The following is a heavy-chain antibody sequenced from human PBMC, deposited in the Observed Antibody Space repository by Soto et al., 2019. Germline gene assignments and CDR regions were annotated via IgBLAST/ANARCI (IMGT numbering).Heavy chain of an antibody. CDR3: ARDAPNLSYGMDV. Sequence: QVQLQESGPGLVKPSQTLSLTCTVSGGSISSGGYYWSWIRQHPGKGLEWIGYIYYSGSTYYNPSLKRRVTISADTPMNQFSRKLSSVTAADTAVYYCARDAPNLSYGMDVWGQGTTVTVSS. CDR2: IYYSGST. V-gene: IGHV4-31*03. CDR1: GGSISSGGYY. J-gene: IGHJ6*02. D-gene: IGHD7-27*01.